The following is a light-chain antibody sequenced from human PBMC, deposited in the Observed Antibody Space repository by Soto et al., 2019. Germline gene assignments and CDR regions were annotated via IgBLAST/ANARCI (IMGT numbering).Light chain of an antibody. CDR3: LQHNNFPRT. J-gene: IGKJ1*01. CDR1: QSISSW. CDR2: GAS. Sequence: IQMTQSPSTLSASVGDRVTITCRASQSISSWLAWYQQRPGKAPKRVIYGASSLQSGVPSRFSGSGYGTEFTLTISNLQPEDFATYYCLQHNNFPRTFGQGTKVDIK. V-gene: IGKV1-5*01.